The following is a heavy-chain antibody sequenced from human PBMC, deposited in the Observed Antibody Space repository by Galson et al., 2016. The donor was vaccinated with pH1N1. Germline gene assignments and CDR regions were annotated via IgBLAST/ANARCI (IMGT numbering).Heavy chain of an antibody. V-gene: IGHV5-51*03. Sequence: QSGAEVKKPGESLKISCKGSGYSFSSSWIGWVRQVPGKGLEWMGIIYPGDSDTRYSPSFHGQVTISADKSISAAYLQWSSLQASDTAMYFCARLGIPATIDYHYYMDVWGKGTTVTVSS. D-gene: IGHD2-2*01. CDR1: GYSFSSSW. J-gene: IGHJ6*03. CDR3: ARLGIPATIDYHYYMDV. CDR2: IYPGDSDT.